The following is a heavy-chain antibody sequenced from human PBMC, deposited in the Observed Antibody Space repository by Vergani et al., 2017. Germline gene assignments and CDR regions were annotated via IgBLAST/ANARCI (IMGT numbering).Heavy chain of an antibody. CDR3: AHGAFDY. CDR2: IWYDGSNK. Sequence: QVQLVESGGGVVQPGRSLRLSCAASGFTFSSYGMHWVRQAPGKGLEWVAVIWYDGSNKYYADSVKGRFTISRDNAKNSLYLQMNSLRAEDTAVYYCAHGAFDYWGQGTLVTVSS. CDR1: GFTFSSYG. V-gene: IGHV3-33*01. J-gene: IGHJ4*02.